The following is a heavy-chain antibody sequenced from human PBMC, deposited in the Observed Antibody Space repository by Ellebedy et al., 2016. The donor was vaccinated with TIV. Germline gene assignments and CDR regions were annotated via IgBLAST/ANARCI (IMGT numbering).Heavy chain of an antibody. Sequence: GGSLRLSXAASGFTFSSYAMSWVRQAPGRRLEWVSAISGSGGSTHYVDSVRGRFTISRDNSKNTLYLQMTSLRAEDTAVHYCAKAPTAIFAHFYYYYYYMDVWGKGTTVTVSS. V-gene: IGHV3-23*01. CDR1: GFTFSSYA. D-gene: IGHD2-21*02. CDR3: AKAPTAIFAHFYYYYYYMDV. CDR2: ISGSGGST. J-gene: IGHJ6*03.